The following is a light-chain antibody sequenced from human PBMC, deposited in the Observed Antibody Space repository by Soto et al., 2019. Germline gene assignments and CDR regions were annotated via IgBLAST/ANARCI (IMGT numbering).Light chain of an antibody. Sequence: AIRMTQSPSSLSASAGDRVTITCRASQGISSYLAWYQQKPGKAPKLLIYDASSLQSGVPSRFSGSGSGTEFTLTISSLQPDDSATYYCQHYNSYSEAFGQGTKVDIK. CDR1: QGISSY. CDR2: DAS. J-gene: IGKJ1*01. V-gene: IGKV1-8*01. CDR3: QHYNSYSEA.